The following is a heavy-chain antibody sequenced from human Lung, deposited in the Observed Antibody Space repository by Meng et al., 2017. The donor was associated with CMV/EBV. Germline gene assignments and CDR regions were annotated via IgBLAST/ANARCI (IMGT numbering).Heavy chain of an antibody. CDR3: ARGVIASNYYYYGMDV. V-gene: IGHV4-39*07. CDR1: GGSISSSSYY. Sequence: LXCTVSGGSISSSSYYWGWIRQPPGKGLEWIGSNYYSGSTYYNPSLKSRVTISVDTSKNQFSLKLSSVTAADTAVYYCARGVIASNYYYYGMDVLGQGXTVTVSS. D-gene: IGHD2/OR15-2a*01. J-gene: IGHJ6*02. CDR2: NYYSGST.